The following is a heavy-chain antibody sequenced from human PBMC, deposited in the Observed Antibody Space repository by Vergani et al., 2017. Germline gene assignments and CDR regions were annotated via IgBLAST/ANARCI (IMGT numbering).Heavy chain of an antibody. J-gene: IGHJ6*02. CDR3: ARFLTGTTIYYYYGMDV. V-gene: IGHV4-4*02. CDR2: IYHSGST. Sequence: QVQLQESGPGLVKPSGTLSLTCAVSGGSINSSNWWSWVRQPPGKGLEWIGEIYHSGSTNYNPSLKSRVTISVDKSKNQFSLKLSSVTAADPAVYYCARFLTGTTIYYYYGMDVWGQGTTVTVSS. CDR1: GGSINSSNW. D-gene: IGHD1-20*01.